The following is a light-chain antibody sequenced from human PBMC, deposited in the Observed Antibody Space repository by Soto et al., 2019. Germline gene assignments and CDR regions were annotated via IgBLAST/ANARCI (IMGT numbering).Light chain of an antibody. CDR1: SSDIVSYNY. Sequence: QSVLTQDASVSWPAAQAITISFSGPSSDIVSYNYVAWYQQFPGKTPKLIIYEVRNRPSGVSFRFSGSKSGNTASLTISGLQAEDEADYYCISYRGSDTSYVFGTGTKVA. J-gene: IGLJ1*01. V-gene: IGLV2-14*01. CDR2: EVR. CDR3: ISYRGSDTSYV.